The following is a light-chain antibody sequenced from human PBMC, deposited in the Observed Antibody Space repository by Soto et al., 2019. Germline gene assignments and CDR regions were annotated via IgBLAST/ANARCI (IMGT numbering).Light chain of an antibody. CDR1: QSVSSSY. V-gene: IGKV3D-7*01. CDR2: GAS. J-gene: IGKJ4*01. Sequence: EIVMTQSPATLSLSPGERATLSCRASQSVSSSYLSWYQQKPGQAPRLLIYGASTRATGIPARFSGSGSGTDFTLTISSRQPEDFAVYYCQQDYDLVTFGGGTKVEIK. CDR3: QQDYDLVT.